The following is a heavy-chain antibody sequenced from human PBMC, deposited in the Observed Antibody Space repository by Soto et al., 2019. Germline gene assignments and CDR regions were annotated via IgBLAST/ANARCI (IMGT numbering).Heavy chain of an antibody. V-gene: IGHV3-23*01. J-gene: IGHJ6*04. Sequence: EVLLLGPGGGLVQPGGSLRLSWEASGFSFSSFAMNWVRQAPGKGLEWVSAFGDSGVSTYYADSVKGRFTISRDNSRNTLYLQLNSLRAEDTAVYYCAKGVELDVWGNGTTVTVSS. CDR3: AKGVELDV. CDR2: FGDSGVST. D-gene: IGHD1-26*01. CDR1: GFSFSSFA.